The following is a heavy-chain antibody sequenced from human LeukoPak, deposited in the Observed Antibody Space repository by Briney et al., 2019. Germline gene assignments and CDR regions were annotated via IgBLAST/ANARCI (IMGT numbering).Heavy chain of an antibody. J-gene: IGHJ4*02. D-gene: IGHD4-17*01. CDR2: IYYTGNT. CDR1: GGSVSSSNFY. CDR3: ASPSLMSGEPSYFDF. V-gene: IGHV4-39*07. Sequence: SETLSLTCTVSGGSVSSSNFYWAWIRQPPGKGLEWVASIYYTGNTFYNPSLKSRGTLSLDTSKNQFSLKLTSVTAADTAVYYCASPSLMSGEPSYFDFWGQGTLVSVSA.